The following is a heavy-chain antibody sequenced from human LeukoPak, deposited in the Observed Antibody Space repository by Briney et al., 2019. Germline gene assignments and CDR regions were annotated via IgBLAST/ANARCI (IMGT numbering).Heavy chain of an antibody. CDR2: ISAYNGNT. CDR1: GYTFTSYG. D-gene: IGHD3-10*01. V-gene: IGHV1-18*01. Sequence: ALVKVSCKASGYTFTSYGISWVRQAPGQGLEWMGWISAYNGNTNYAQKLQGRVTMTTDTSTSTAYMELRSLRSDDTAVYYCARGQLLWFGERAGYFDYWGQGTLVTVSS. J-gene: IGHJ4*02. CDR3: ARGQLLWFGERAGYFDY.